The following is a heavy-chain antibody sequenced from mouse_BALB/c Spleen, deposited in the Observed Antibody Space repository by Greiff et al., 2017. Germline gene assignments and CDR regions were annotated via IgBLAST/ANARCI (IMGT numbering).Heavy chain of an antibody. V-gene: IGHV1-5*01. CDR1: GYTFTSYW. Sequence: DVQLVESGTVLARPGASVKMSCKASGYTFTSYWMHWVKQRPGQGLEWIGAIYPGNSDTSYNQKFKGKAKLTAVTSTSTAYMELSSLTNEDSAVYYCTRSGETARATSAWFAYWGQGTLVTVSA. J-gene: IGHJ3*01. D-gene: IGHD3-1*01. CDR3: TRSGETARATSAWFAY. CDR2: IYPGNSDT.